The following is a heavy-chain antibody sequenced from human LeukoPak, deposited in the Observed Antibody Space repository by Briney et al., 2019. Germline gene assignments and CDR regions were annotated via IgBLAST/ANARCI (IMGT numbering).Heavy chain of an antibody. D-gene: IGHD4-17*01. CDR2: ISSTGSST. J-gene: IGHJ4*02. CDR1: GFTFSTHA. Sequence: GGSLRLSCAASGFTFSTHAMSWVRQAPGKGLEWVSAISSTGSSTYYADSVKGRFTISRDNAKDTVYLQLNSLRAEDTAVYYRARRYGDYYHAIASWGQGTLVTVSS. CDR3: ARRYGDYYHAIAS. V-gene: IGHV3-23*01.